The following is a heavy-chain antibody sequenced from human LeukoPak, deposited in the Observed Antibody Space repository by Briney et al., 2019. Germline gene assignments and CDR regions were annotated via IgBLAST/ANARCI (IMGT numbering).Heavy chain of an antibody. Sequence: GGSLRLSCAASGFTFSAYAMSWVRQAPGKGLEWVSAISGSGGSTYYADSVRGRFTISRDNSKNTLYLQMNSLRAEDTAVYFCAKGGRAMVASCYMDVWGKGTTVTVSS. CDR3: AKGGRAMVASCYMDV. D-gene: IGHD5-18*01. CDR1: GFTFSAYA. V-gene: IGHV3-23*01. CDR2: ISGSGGST. J-gene: IGHJ6*03.